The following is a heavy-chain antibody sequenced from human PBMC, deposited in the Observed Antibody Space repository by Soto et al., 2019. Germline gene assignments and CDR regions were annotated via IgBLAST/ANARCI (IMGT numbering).Heavy chain of an antibody. CDR3: AKDIYSSSSGQDY. D-gene: IGHD6-6*01. J-gene: IGHJ4*02. CDR2: ISWNGGNI. V-gene: IGHV3-9*01. CDR1: GFTFDDYA. Sequence: EVQLVESGGGLVQPGRSLRLSCAASGFTFDDYAMHWVRQAPGKGLEGVSGISWNGGNIGYADSVKGRFTISRDNAKNSLFLQMNSLRADDTVLYFCAKDIYSSSSGQDYWGQGTPVTVPS.